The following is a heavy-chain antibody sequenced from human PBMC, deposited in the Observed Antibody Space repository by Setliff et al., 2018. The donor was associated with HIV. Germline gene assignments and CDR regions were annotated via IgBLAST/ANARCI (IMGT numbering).Heavy chain of an antibody. CDR2: IYYGST. J-gene: IGHJ3*02. CDR1: GGSIYGSDYY. V-gene: IGHV4-61*08. CDR3: AREERREAFDI. Sequence: SETLSLTCTVSGGSIYGSDYYWTWIRQPPGKALEWIGYIYYGSTHYNPSFEGRVTISVDTSKNQFSLKLRSVTAADTAVYYCAREERREAFDIWGQGTMVTVS. D-gene: IGHD1-1*01.